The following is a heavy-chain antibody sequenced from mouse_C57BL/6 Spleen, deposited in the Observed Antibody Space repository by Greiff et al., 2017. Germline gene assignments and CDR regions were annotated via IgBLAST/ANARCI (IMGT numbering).Heavy chain of an antibody. CDR2: LDPSDSYT. J-gene: IGHJ4*01. CDR3: ARAHYYGSSPYAMDY. D-gene: IGHD1-1*01. Sequence: VQLQQSGAELVKPGASVKLSCKASGYTFTSYWMQWVKQRPGQGLEWIGELDPSDSYTNYNQKFKGKATLTVDTSSSTAYMQLSSLTSEDSAFYYCARAHYYGSSPYAMDYWGQGTSVTVSS. CDR1: GYTFTSYW. V-gene: IGHV1-50*01.